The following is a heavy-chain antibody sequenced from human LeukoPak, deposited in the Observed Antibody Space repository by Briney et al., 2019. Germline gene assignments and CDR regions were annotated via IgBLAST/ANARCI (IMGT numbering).Heavy chain of an antibody. CDR1: GYTFTSYD. J-gene: IGHJ6*03. Sequence: GASVKVSCKASGYTFTSYDINWVRQATGQGLEWMGWLNPNSGNTGYAQKFQGRVTMTRNTSISTAYMELSSLRSEDTAVYYCARVVARSSWYVEYYYYYYMDVWGKGTTVTVSS. CDR3: ARVVARSSWYVEYYYYYYMDV. CDR2: LNPNSGNT. V-gene: IGHV1-8*01. D-gene: IGHD6-13*01.